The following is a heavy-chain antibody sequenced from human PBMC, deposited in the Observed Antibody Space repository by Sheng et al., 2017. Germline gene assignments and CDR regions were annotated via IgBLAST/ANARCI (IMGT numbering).Heavy chain of an antibody. CDR3: ARERSYYYYMDV. CDR1: GFSFSAST. J-gene: IGHJ6*03. Sequence: EVQLVESGGDLVKPGGSLRLSCVASGFSFSASTMHWVRQAPGKGLEWISYISDRGSSIYYADSVKGRFTISRDNAKNSLYLQMNSLRAEDTAVYYCARERSYYYYMDVWGQGTTVTVSS. V-gene: IGHV3-21*05. CDR2: ISDRGSSI.